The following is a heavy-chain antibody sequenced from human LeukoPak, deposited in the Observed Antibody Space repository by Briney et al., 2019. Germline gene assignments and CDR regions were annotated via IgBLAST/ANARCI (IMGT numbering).Heavy chain of an antibody. D-gene: IGHD1-26*01. CDR3: ARAAATTRNGFGY. V-gene: IGHV4-59*08. Sequence: SETLSLTCTVSGDSISGYYWSWIRQPPWKGWEWIGYIYYSGNTNSNPPLKSRVTTSVDTSKNQFSLKLSFVTAADTAVYFCARAAATTRNGFGYWGQGTLVTVSS. CDR2: IYYSGNT. CDR1: GDSISGYY. J-gene: IGHJ4*02.